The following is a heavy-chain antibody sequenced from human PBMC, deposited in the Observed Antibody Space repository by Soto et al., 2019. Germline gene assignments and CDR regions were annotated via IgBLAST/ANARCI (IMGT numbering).Heavy chain of an antibody. V-gene: IGHV3-30*18. CDR1: GFTFSSYA. CDR3: AKGNEFDY. CDR2: ISYDGSNK. J-gene: IGHJ4*02. Sequence: GGSLRLSCAASGFTFSSYAMSWVRQAPGKGLEWVAVISYDGSNKYYADSVKGRFTISRDNSKNTLYLQMNSLRAEDTAVYYCAKGNEFDYWGQGTLVTVSS. D-gene: IGHD1-1*01.